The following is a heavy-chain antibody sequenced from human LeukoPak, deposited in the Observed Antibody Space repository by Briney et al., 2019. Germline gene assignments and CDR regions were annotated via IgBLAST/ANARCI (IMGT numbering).Heavy chain of an antibody. CDR2: ISSSSSYI. CDR1: GFTFSSYS. V-gene: IGHV3-21*01. J-gene: IGHJ4*02. D-gene: IGHD5-18*01. Sequence: GGSLRLSCAASGFTFSSYSMNWVRQAPGKGLEWVSSISSSSSYIYYADSVKGRFTISRDNSKNTLYLQMNSLRAEDTAVYYCARDADTYFDYWGQGTLVTVSS. CDR3: ARDADTYFDY.